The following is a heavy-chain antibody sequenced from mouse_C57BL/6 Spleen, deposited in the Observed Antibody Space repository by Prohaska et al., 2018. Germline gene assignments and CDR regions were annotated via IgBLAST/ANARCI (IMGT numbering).Heavy chain of an antibody. V-gene: IGHV8-12*01. CDR1: GFSLSTSGMG. CDR2: IYWDDDK. CDR3: ARRGKTTAYFDY. J-gene: IGHJ2*01. D-gene: IGHD1-2*01. Sequence: QVTLKESGPGILQSSQTLSLTCSFSGFSLSTSGMGVSWIRQPSGKGLEWLAHIYWDDDKRYNPAMKRRLTTSKDNTRNQGLHKSISGERADTATEYCARRGKTTAYFDYWGQGTTLTVSS.